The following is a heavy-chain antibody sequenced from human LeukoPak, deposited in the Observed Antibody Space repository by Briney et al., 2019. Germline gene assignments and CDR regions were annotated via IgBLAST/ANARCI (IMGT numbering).Heavy chain of an antibody. CDR1: GGSISSSSYY. Sequence: PSETLSLTCTVSGGSISSSSYYWGWIRQPPGKGLEWIGSIYYSGSSYYNPSFKSRVTISVDTSNNHFSLRLSSVTAADTAVYYCARHEHDYINYRYYYYGMDVWGQGTTVTVSS. CDR2: IYYSGSS. V-gene: IGHV4-39*01. CDR3: ARHEHDYINYRYYYYGMDV. J-gene: IGHJ6*02. D-gene: IGHD4-11*01.